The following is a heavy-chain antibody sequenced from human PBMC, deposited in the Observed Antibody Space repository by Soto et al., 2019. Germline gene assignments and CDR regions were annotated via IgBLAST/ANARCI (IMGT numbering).Heavy chain of an antibody. CDR2: ISYDGSNK. CDR1: GFTVSNNY. D-gene: IGHD6-19*01. V-gene: IGHV3-30*18. Sequence: GGSLRLSCEASGFTVSNNYMSWVRQAPGKGLEWVTVISYDGSNKFFADSVKGRFTISRDNSKNTLYLQMNSLRAEDTAVYYCAKEGRVAGQYYYGMDVWGQGTTVTVSS. CDR3: AKEGRVAGQYYYGMDV. J-gene: IGHJ6*02.